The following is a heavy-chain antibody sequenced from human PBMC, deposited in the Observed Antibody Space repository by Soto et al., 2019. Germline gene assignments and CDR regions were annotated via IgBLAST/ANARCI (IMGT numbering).Heavy chain of an antibody. CDR1: GGTFSSYA. V-gene: IGHV1-69*06. CDR3: ARGDSSSHAEYFQH. J-gene: IGHJ1*01. D-gene: IGHD6-6*01. CDR2: FIPIFGTA. Sequence: ASVKVSCKASGGTFSSYAISWVRQAPGQGLEWMGGFIPIFGTANYAQKFQGRVTITADKSTSTAYMELSSLRSEDTAVYYCARGDSSSHAEYFQHWGQGTLVTVSS.